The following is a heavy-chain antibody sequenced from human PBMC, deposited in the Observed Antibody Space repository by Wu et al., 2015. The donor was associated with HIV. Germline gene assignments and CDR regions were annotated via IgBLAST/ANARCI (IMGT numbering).Heavy chain of an antibody. CDR1: GYRFTGNY. CDR3: AREKGYAHDDTGYLRAFDM. CDR2: INPHNGGT. D-gene: IGHD3-9*01. Sequence: QVQLVQSGAEVKKPGASVKVSCKASGYRFTGNYIHWVRQAPAQGLEWMGWINPHNGGTNYAHKFQGRVTMTTDTSISIAYMELRRLRSDDTAVYYCAREKGYAHDDTGYLRAFDMWGHGTRVTGLF. V-gene: IGHV1-2*07. J-gene: IGHJ3*02.